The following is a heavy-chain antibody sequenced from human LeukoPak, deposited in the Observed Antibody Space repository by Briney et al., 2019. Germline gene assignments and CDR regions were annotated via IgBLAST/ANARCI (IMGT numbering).Heavy chain of an antibody. Sequence: SETLSLTCAVYGGSFSGYYWSWIRQPPGKGLEWIGEIKHSVNTNHNPSRKSRVPISVDTSKNQFSLKLSFVTDADTAVYYCARILARFPARITMVRGAFDPWGQGTLVTVSS. J-gene: IGHJ5*02. D-gene: IGHD3-10*01. CDR3: ARILARFPARITMVRGAFDP. V-gene: IGHV4-34*01. CDR1: GGSFSGYY. CDR2: IKHSVNT.